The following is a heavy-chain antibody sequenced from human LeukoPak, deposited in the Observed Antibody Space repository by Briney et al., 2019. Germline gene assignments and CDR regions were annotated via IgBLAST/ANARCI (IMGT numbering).Heavy chain of an antibody. CDR2: IYYSGST. D-gene: IGHD6-19*01. V-gene: IGHV4-39*01. CDR1: GGSISSSSYY. Sequence: SETLSLTCTVSGGSISSSSYYWGWIRQPPGKGLEWIGSIYYSGSTYYSPSLKSRVTISVDTSKNQFSLKLSSVTAADTAVYYCARHFSSGWYVVRYYFDYWGQGTLVTVSS. J-gene: IGHJ4*02. CDR3: ARHFSSGWYVVRYYFDY.